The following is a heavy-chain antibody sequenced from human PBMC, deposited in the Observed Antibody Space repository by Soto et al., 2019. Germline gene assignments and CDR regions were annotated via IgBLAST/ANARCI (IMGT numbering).Heavy chain of an antibody. CDR3: ARDAGSLGY. Sequence: ESGGGLVQPGGSLRLSCAASGFTFSSYSMSWVRQAPGKGLEWVSYITSSSSTIYYADSVKGRFTISRDNAKSSLYLQMNSLRAEDTAVYYCARDAGSLGYWGQGTLVTVSS. V-gene: IGHV3-48*01. J-gene: IGHJ4*02. CDR2: ITSSSSTI. CDR1: GFTFSSYS. D-gene: IGHD3-10*01.